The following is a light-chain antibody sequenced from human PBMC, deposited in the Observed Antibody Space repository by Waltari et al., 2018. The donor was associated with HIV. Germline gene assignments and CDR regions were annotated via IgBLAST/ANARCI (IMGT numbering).Light chain of an antibody. J-gene: IGLJ3*02. Sequence: QSALTQPASVSGSPGQSITISCTGTSSDVGSNNLVSWYQQHPGKAPKLIIYEDNKRPSGVSNRFSGSKSGNTASLTISGLQAKDEADYFCCSYAGTRNWVFGGGTKLTVL. CDR1: SSDVGSNNL. CDR2: EDN. V-gene: IGLV2-23*01. CDR3: CSYAGTRNWV.